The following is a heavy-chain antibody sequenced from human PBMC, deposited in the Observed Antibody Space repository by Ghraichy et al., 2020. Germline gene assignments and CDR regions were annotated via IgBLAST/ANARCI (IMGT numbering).Heavy chain of an antibody. V-gene: IGHV3-23*01. J-gene: IGHJ6*02. CDR3: AKVQGHYYYYGMDV. CDR2: ISGSGGST. CDR1: GFTFSSYA. Sequence: GGSLRLSCAASGFTFSSYAMSWVRQAPGKGLEWVSAISGSGGSTYYADSVKGRFTISRDNSKNTLYLQMNSLRAEDTAVYYCAKVQGHYYYYGMDVWGQGTTVTVSS.